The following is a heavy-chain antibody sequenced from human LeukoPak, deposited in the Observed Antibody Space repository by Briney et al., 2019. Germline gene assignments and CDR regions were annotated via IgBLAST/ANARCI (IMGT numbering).Heavy chain of an antibody. CDR2: ISYDGSNK. Sequence: PGGSLRLSCTASTRYFTNYWMHWVRQVPGKGLEWVAVISYDGSNKYYADSVKGRFTISRDNSKNTLYLQMNSLRAEDTAVYYCARGPSGYHNTGGQGTLVTVSS. J-gene: IGHJ4*02. D-gene: IGHD5-12*01. CDR3: ARGPSGYHNT. V-gene: IGHV3-30*12. CDR1: TRYFTNYW.